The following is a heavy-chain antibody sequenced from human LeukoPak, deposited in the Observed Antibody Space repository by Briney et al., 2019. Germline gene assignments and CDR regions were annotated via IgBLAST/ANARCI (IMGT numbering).Heavy chain of an antibody. V-gene: IGHV3-23*01. D-gene: IGHD1-26*01. CDR1: GFIFSNYA. Sequence: GGSLRLSRAASGFIFSNYAMTWVRQAPGKGLEWVSVISGSGDTTYYGDSVKGRFTISRGNSENTLFLQMNSLRDEDTAVYYCAREVDYGMDVWGKGTTVIVSS. CDR2: ISGSGDTT. CDR3: AREVDYGMDV. J-gene: IGHJ6*04.